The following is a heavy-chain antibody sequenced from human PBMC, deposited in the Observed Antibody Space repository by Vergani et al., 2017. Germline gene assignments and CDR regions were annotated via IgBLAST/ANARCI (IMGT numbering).Heavy chain of an antibody. V-gene: IGHV1-8*01. CDR1: GYTFTSYD. Sequence: QVQLVQSGAEVKKPGASVKVSCKASGYTFTSYDINWVRQATGQGLEWMGWMNPNSGNTGYAQKFQGRVTMTRNTSISTAYMELSSLRSEDTAVYYCARDSSYCSSTSCPNWFDPWGQGTLVTVSS. CDR2: MNPNSGNT. J-gene: IGHJ5*02. D-gene: IGHD2-2*01. CDR3: ARDSSYCSSTSCPNWFDP.